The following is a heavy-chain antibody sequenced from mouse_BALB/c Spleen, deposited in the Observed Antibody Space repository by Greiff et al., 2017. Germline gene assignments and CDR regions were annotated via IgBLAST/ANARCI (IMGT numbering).Heavy chain of an antibody. CDR2: ISYSGST. Sequence: EVQLQESGPGLVKPSQSLSLTCTVTGYSITSDYAWNWIRQFPGNKLEWMGYISYSGSTSYNPSLKSRISITRDTSKNQFFLQLNSVTTEDTATYYCARGLNYLYGSLYAMDYWGQGTSVTVSS. D-gene: IGHD2-10*02. J-gene: IGHJ4*01. CDR3: ARGLNYLYGSLYAMDY. CDR1: GYSITSDYA. V-gene: IGHV3-2*02.